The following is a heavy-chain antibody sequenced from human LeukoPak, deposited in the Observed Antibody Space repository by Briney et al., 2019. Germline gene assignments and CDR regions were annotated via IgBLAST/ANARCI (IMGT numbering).Heavy chain of an antibody. J-gene: IGHJ4*02. CDR1: GGSISGSSYY. CDR3: ARGGHDYGGNIDY. V-gene: IGHV4-39*07. Sequence: SETLSLTCTVSGGSISGSSYYWGWIRQPPGKGLEWIGSIYYSGSTNYNPSLKSRVTISVDTSKNQFSLKLSSVTAVDTAVYYCARGGHDYGGNIDYWGQGTLATVSS. D-gene: IGHD4-23*01. CDR2: IYYSGST.